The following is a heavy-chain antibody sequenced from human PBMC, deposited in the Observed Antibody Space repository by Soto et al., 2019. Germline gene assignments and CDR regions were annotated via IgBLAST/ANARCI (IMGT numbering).Heavy chain of an antibody. D-gene: IGHD5-12*01. V-gene: IGHV4-59*01. Sequence: PSETLSLTCTVSGGSISSYYWSWIRQPPGKGLEWIGYIYYSGSTNYNPSLKSRVTISVDTSKNQFSLKLSSVTAADTAVYYCARRDGYNYGNDYWGQGTLVTVSS. CDR1: GGSISSYY. CDR2: IYYSGST. CDR3: ARRDGYNYGNDY. J-gene: IGHJ4*02.